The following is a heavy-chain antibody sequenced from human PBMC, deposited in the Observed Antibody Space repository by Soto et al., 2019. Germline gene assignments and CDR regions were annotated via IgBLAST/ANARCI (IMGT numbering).Heavy chain of an antibody. J-gene: IGHJ5*01. CDR3: ARLGGFYQSLDS. V-gene: IGHV1-8*01. CDR1: GYTFTSYD. Sequence: GASVKVSCKASGYTFTSYDINWVRQDTGQGLEWMGWMNPNSGNTGYAQKFQGRVTMTRNTSISTAYMKLTSVTAADTAVYYCARLGGFYQSLDSWGQGALVTVSS. CDR2: MNPNSGNT. D-gene: IGHD3-22*01.